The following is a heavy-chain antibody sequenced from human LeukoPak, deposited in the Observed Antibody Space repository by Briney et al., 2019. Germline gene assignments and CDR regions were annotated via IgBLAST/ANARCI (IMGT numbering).Heavy chain of an antibody. J-gene: IGHJ5*02. CDR1: GFRFSSFG. V-gene: IGHV1-18*04. CDR2: ISTYFGVT. D-gene: IGHD4-11*01. CDR3: ARDPDYSGNGNGDWFDP. Sequence: ASVNVSCKASGFRFSSFGVSWVRQAPGQGLEWMGWISTYFGVTHYAEKFEDRVTMTIDTSTTTAYMELRSLRYDDTAVYYCARDPDYSGNGNGDWFDPWGQGTVVTVSS.